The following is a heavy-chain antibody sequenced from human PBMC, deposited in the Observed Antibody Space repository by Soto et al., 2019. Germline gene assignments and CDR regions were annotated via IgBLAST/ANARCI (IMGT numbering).Heavy chain of an antibody. CDR1: GGSISSSSYY. CDR3: ASQIASAALGWFDP. D-gene: IGHD6-13*01. CDR2: IYYTGST. V-gene: IGHV4-39*01. Sequence: SETLSLTCIVSGGSISSSSYYWAWIRQPPGKGLEWIGSIYYTGSTYYNPSLKSRVTLSVDTSKNQFSLRLSSVTAAETAVYYCASQIASAALGWFDPWGQGTLVTVSS. J-gene: IGHJ5*02.